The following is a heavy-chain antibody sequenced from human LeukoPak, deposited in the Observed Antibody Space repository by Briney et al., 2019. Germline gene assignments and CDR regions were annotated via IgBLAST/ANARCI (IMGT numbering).Heavy chain of an antibody. V-gene: IGHV3-30*02. CDR2: IWYDGSNK. J-gene: IGHJ4*02. CDR1: GFTFSNYG. D-gene: IGHD3-10*01. CDR3: ANYGSVSYFAY. Sequence: GGSLRLSCAASGFTFSNYGMHWVRQAPGKGLEWVAAIWYDGSNKYYGDSVKGRFTISRDNSKNTLYLQMISLRAEDTAVYYCANYGSVSYFAYWGQGTLVTVSS.